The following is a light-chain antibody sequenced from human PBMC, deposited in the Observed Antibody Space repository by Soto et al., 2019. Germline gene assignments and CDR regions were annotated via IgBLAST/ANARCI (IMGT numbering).Light chain of an antibody. CDR3: QHFGGSLWFT. CDR1: ERLSSVY. CDR2: GAS. J-gene: IGKJ5*01. Sequence: EIVLTQSPGTLSLSPGERATLSCRASERLSSVYLAWYQQRPGQPPMLLIYGASNRATGIPDRFSGSGFGKDFTLFITRLESVDVAIYYCQHFGGSLWFTFCQGHDCRLN. V-gene: IGKV3-20*01.